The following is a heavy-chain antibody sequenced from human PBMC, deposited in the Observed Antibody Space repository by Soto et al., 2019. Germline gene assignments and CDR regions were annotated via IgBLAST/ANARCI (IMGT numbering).Heavy chain of an antibody. D-gene: IGHD3-3*01. CDR1: GFTFSSYG. CDR3: AKSPPVYDFWSGYSDYYYYYGMDV. V-gene: IGHV3-30*18. J-gene: IGHJ6*02. Sequence: GGSLRLSCAASGFTFSSYGMHWVRQAPGKGLEWVAVISYDGSNKYYADSVKGRFTISRDNSKNTLYLQMNSLRAEDTAVYYCAKSPPVYDFWSGYSDYYYYYGMDVWGQGTTVTVSS. CDR2: ISYDGSNK.